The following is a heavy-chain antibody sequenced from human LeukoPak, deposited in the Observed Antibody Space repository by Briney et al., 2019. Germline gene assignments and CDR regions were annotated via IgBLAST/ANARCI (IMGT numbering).Heavy chain of an antibody. CDR1: GFTFNTYD. CDR3: ARSYGSGIYYFDY. V-gene: IGHV3-30*03. D-gene: IGHD3-10*01. J-gene: IGHJ4*02. Sequence: PGGSLRLSCAASGFTFNTYDMHWVRQAPGKGLEWVAVISYDGRNKYYADSVKGRFTISRDNSKNTLYLQMNSLRAEDTAVYYCARSYGSGIYYFDYWGQGTLVTVSS. CDR2: ISYDGRNK.